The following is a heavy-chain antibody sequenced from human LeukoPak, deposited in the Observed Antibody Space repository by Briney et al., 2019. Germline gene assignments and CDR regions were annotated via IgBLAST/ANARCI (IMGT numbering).Heavy chain of an antibody. J-gene: IGHJ3*02. V-gene: IGHV5-51*01. CDR1: GYSFTSYW. CDR3: ARQYSSSWYRQDAFDI. Sequence: GESLKISCKGSGYSFTSYWIGWVRQMPGKGLEWMGIIYPGDSDTRYSPSFQGQATISADKSISTAYLQWSSLKASDTAMYYCARQYSSSWYRQDAFDIWGKGKMVTVSS. D-gene: IGHD6-13*01. CDR2: IYPGDSDT.